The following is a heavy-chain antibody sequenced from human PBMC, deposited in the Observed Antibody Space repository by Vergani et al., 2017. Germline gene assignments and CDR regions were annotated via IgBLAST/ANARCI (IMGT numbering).Heavy chain of an antibody. J-gene: IGHJ6*02. CDR1: GYTFTGYY. D-gene: IGHD2-15*01. Sequence: QVQLVQSGAEVKKPGASVKVSCKASGYTFTGYYMHWVRQAPGQGLEWMGWINPNSGGTNYAQKFQGRVTMTRDTSISTADMELSRLRSDDTAVYYCARSFQHCSGGSCSGVYYYYYGMDVWGQGTTVTVSS. CDR3: ARSFQHCSGGSCSGVYYYYYGMDV. V-gene: IGHV1-2*02. CDR2: INPNSGGT.